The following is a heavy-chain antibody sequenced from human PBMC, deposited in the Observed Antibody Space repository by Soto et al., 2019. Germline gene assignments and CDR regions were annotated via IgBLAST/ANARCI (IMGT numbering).Heavy chain of an antibody. CDR2: IYHSGST. D-gene: IGHD5-12*01. J-gene: IGHJ3*02. CDR3: AREVATTDRGAEAFDI. Sequence: SETLSLTCAVSGGSISSGGYSWSWIRQPPGKGLEWIGYIYHSGSTYYNPSLKSRVTISVDRSKNQFSLKLSSVTAADTAVYYCAREVATTDRGAEAFDIWGQGTMVAVSS. V-gene: IGHV4-30-2*01. CDR1: GGSISSGGYS.